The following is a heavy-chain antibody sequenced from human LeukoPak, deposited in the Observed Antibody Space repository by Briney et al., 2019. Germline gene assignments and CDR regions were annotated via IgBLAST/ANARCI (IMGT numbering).Heavy chain of an antibody. CDR1: GFTFSSYS. CDR3: ARDRGYCSGGSCYDAFDI. Sequence: KTGGSLRLSCAASGFTFSSYSMNWVRQAPGKGLDWVSSISSSSSYIYYADSVKGRFTISRDNAKNSLYLQMNSLRAEDTAVYYCARDRGYCSGGSCYDAFDIWGQGTMVTVSS. CDR2: ISSSSSYI. V-gene: IGHV3-21*01. D-gene: IGHD2-15*01. J-gene: IGHJ3*02.